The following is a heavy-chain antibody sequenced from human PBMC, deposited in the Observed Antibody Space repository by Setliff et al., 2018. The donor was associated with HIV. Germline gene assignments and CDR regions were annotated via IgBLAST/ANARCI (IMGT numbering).Heavy chain of an antibody. J-gene: IGHJ3*01. D-gene: IGHD1-1*01. Sequence: ASVKVSCKASGYTFSTYGISWVRQAPGHGLEWMGWINTYNGNTNYAQKVKGRVTMTTDTSTSTAYLELRSLRSDDTAVYFCAGNKLSDAFDVWGPGTVVTVSS. CDR2: INTYNGNT. CDR3: AGNKLSDAFDV. CDR1: GYTFSTYG. V-gene: IGHV1-18*01.